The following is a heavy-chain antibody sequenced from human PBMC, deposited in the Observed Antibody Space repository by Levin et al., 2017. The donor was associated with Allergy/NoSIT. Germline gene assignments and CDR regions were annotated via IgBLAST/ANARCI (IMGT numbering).Heavy chain of an antibody. CDR1: GFTFSSYA. Sequence: GESLKISCAASGFTFSSYAMSWVRQAPGKGLEWVSAISGSGGSTYYADSVKGRFTISRDNSKNTLYLQMNSLRAEDTAVYYCAKAKNPDYGDYGVVDYWGQGTLVTVSS. CDR2: ISGSGGST. D-gene: IGHD4-17*01. CDR3: AKAKNPDYGDYGVVDY. V-gene: IGHV3-23*01. J-gene: IGHJ4*02.